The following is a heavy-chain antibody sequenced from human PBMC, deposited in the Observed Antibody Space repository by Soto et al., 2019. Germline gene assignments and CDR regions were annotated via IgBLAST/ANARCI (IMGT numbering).Heavy chain of an antibody. Sequence: QVQLVQSGAEVKKPGSSVKVSCKASGGTFSSYAISWVLQAPGQGLEWMGGIIPIFGTANYAQKFQGRVTITADKSTSTAYMGLSSLRSEDTAVYYWARIGSGGHFAYWGQGTLVTVSS. D-gene: IGHD1-26*01. CDR2: IIPIFGTA. CDR1: GGTFSSYA. V-gene: IGHV1-69*06. CDR3: ARIGSGGHFAY. J-gene: IGHJ4*02.